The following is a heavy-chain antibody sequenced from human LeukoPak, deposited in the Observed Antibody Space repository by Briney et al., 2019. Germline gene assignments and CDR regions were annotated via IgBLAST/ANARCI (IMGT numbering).Heavy chain of an antibody. V-gene: IGHV4-34*01. D-gene: IGHD3-22*01. CDR2: INHSGST. Sequence: SETLSLTCAVYGGSFSGYYWSWIRQPPGKGLEWIGEINHSGSTNYNPSLKSRVTISVDTSKNQFSLKLSSVTAADTAVYYCATYYYDSHDAFDTWGQGTMVTVSS. J-gene: IGHJ3*02. CDR3: ATYYYDSHDAFDT. CDR1: GGSFSGYY.